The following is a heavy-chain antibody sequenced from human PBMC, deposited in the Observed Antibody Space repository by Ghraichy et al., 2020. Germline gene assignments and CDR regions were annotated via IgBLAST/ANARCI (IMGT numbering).Heavy chain of an antibody. CDR2: ISDSGGSA. V-gene: IGHV3-23*01. CDR3: AKGRLHPDY. CDR1: GFTFSSSA. J-gene: IGHJ4*02. Sequence: GESLNISCAASGFTFSSSALSWVRQAPGKGLEWVSAISDSGGSAYYADSVKGRFTISRDNSKNTLYLQMNNLRAEDTAIYYCAKGRLHPDYWGQGSLVIVSS. D-gene: IGHD2-21*01.